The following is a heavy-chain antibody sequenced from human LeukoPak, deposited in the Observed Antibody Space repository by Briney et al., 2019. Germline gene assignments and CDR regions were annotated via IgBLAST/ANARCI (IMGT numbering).Heavy chain of an antibody. J-gene: IGHJ4*02. CDR1: GYTFTSYG. Sequence: ASVKVSCKASGYTFTSYGITWVRQAPGQGLERLGWISTSNGNTNYAQKLQGRVTMTTDTSTTTAYMDLRSLRSDDTAVYYCARDYGGTYYGPLVDYWGQGTLVTVSS. CDR3: ARDYGGTYYGPLVDY. CDR2: ISTSNGNT. D-gene: IGHD1-26*01. V-gene: IGHV1-18*01.